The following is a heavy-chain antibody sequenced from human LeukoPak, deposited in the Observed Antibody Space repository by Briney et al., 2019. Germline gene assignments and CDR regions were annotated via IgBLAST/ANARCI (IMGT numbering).Heavy chain of an antibody. CDR2: IFYSGNT. CDR1: GDSISNHY. CDR3: AREGGPGGDYGSIDS. J-gene: IGHJ4*02. D-gene: IGHD4-17*01. Sequence: PSETLSLTCTVSGDSISNHYWSWIRQPPGKGLVWIGYIFYSGNTHYNPSLKSRVTMSADTSKNQFSLKLTSVTAADTSVYYCAREGGPGGDYGSIDSWGQGTLVTVSS. V-gene: IGHV4-59*11.